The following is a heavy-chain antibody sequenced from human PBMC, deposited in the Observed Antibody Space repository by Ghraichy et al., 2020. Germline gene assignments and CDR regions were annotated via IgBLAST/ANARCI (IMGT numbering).Heavy chain of an antibody. D-gene: IGHD3-22*01. V-gene: IGHV4-59*01. CDR2: IYYSGST. Sequence: SETLSLTCTVSGGSISSYYWSWIRQPPGKGLEWIGYIYYSGSTNYNPSLKSRVTISVETSKNQFSLKLSSGTAADTAVYYWARGRYYYDSSGYSFLDYFDYWGQGTLVTVSS. J-gene: IGHJ4*02. CDR1: GGSISSYY. CDR3: ARGRYYYDSSGYSFLDYFDY.